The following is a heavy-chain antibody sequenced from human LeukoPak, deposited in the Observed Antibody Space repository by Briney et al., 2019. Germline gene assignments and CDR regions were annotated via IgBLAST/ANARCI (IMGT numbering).Heavy chain of an antibody. D-gene: IGHD3-10*01. CDR3: ARQGYTASYYFLDY. J-gene: IGHJ4*02. V-gene: IGHV4-4*07. CDR1: GGSIRSYW. CDR2: IYATGST. Sequence: SETLSLTCDVSGGSIRSYWWGWVRQPAGRGLERIGRIYATGSTKFNPSLKSRLSMSVDTSTNQFSLTLSSVTAADTAIYFCARQGYTASYYFLDYWSQGTLVTVSS.